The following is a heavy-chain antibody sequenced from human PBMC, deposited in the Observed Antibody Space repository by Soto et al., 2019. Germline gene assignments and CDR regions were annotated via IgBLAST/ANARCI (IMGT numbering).Heavy chain of an antibody. Sequence: GGSLRLPCAASGFTFDDYAMHWVRQAPGKGLEWVSGISWNSGSIGYADSVKGRFTISRDNAKNSLYLQMNSLRAEDTALYYCAKDKLSYSSGWYYFDYWGQGTLVTVSS. V-gene: IGHV3-9*01. CDR3: AKDKLSYSSGWYYFDY. CDR1: GFTFDDYA. D-gene: IGHD6-19*01. J-gene: IGHJ4*02. CDR2: ISWNSGSI.